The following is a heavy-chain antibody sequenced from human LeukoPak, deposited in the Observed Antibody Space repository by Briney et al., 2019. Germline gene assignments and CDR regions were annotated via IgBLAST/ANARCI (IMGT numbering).Heavy chain of an antibody. CDR1: GFVFSDFY. V-gene: IGHV3-11*01. CDR2: ISGSGGDI. D-gene: IGHD7-27*01. Sequence: SGGSLRLSCSASGFVFSDFYMSWIRQTPGKGLEWIPYISGSGGDIYYGDSVKGRFTISRDNSKNSLYLQMNSLRAEDTALYYCARAWGSADYWGQGTLVTVSS. J-gene: IGHJ4*02. CDR3: ARAWGSADY.